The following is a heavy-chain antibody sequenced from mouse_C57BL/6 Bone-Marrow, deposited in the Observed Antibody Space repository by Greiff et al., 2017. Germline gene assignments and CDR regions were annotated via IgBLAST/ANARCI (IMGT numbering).Heavy chain of an antibody. CDR1: GYTFTSYW. CDR2: INPSSGYT. D-gene: IGHD1-1*01. Sequence: VQLQQSGAELAKPGASVKLSCKASGYTFTSYWMHWVKQRPGQGLAWIGYINPSSGYTKYNQKFKGKAPLTADKSSSTAYMQLRSLTSEDSAVYYDASNNYGRAWIAYWGQGTLVTVSA. V-gene: IGHV1-7*01. J-gene: IGHJ3*01. CDR3: ASNNYGRAWIAY.